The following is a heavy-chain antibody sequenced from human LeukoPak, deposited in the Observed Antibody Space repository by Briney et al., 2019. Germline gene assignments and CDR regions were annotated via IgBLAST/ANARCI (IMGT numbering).Heavy chain of an antibody. J-gene: IGHJ5*02. CDR1: GFTFSSYA. D-gene: IGHD3-9*01. Sequence: GGSLRLSCAASGFTFSSYAMSWVRQAPGKGLEWVSAISGSGGSTYYADSVKGRFTISRDNSKNTLYLQMNSLRAEDTAVYYCARDGILTGYYISNWFDPWGQGTLVTVSS. CDR2: ISGSGGST. CDR3: ARDGILTGYYISNWFDP. V-gene: IGHV3-23*01.